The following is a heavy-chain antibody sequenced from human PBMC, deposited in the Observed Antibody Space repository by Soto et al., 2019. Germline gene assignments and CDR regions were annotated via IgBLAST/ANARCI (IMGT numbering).Heavy chain of an antibody. CDR2: INAGGGST. D-gene: IGHD3-10*01. V-gene: IGHV1-46*01. J-gene: IGHJ4*02. Sequence: QVQLVQSGAEVRKPGASVRISCKASGYSFFQYYIHCVRQAPGQGLEWVGLINAGGGSTSYAPRFRGRVTLTRDTATTTVYMELTSLTSEDTAIYYCARDGPGPALGGYWGQGTLVTVS. CDR1: GYSFFQYY. CDR3: ARDGPGPALGGY.